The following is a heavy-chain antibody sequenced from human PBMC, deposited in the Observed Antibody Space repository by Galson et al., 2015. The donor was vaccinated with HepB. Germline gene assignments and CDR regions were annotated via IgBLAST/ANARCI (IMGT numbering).Heavy chain of an antibody. V-gene: IGHV3-74*01. J-gene: IGHJ4*02. CDR1: GFTFSNYW. CDR2: INIDKTSI. Sequence: SLRLSCAASGFTFSNYWMHWVRQAPGKGLVWVSRINIDKTSITNADSVRGRFTGSRDNAEDTVYLQMNSLTAEDTAVYYCARGRGSHYLDYWGQGTLVTVSS. D-gene: IGHD3-10*01. CDR3: ARGRGSHYLDY.